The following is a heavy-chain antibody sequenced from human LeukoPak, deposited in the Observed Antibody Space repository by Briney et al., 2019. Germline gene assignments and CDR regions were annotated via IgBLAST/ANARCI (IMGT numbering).Heavy chain of an antibody. V-gene: IGHV4-34*01. CDR1: GGSLSGYY. D-gene: IGHD2-2*01. CDR3: AKIHCSGTSCSYSYYHMDV. J-gene: IGHJ6*03. Sequence: SETLSLTCAVYGGSLSGYYWSWIRQPPGKGLEWIGEINHSGSTNYNPSLKSRVTISIDTSQNQFSLKLSSVTAADTAVYYCAKIHCSGTSCSYSYYHMDVWGKGTSVT. CDR2: INHSGST.